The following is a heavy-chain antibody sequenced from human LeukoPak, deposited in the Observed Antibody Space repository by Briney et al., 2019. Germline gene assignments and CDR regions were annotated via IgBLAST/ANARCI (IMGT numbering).Heavy chain of an antibody. Sequence: SLRLSCAASGFTVSSYAMHWVRQAPGKGLEWVAVISYDGSNKYYADSVKGRFTISRDNSKNTLYLQMNSLRAEDTAVYYCARAGYSSGWGFDYWGQGTLVTVSS. J-gene: IGHJ4*02. CDR1: GFTVSSYA. CDR2: ISYDGSNK. CDR3: ARAGYSSGWGFDY. V-gene: IGHV3-30*04. D-gene: IGHD6-19*01.